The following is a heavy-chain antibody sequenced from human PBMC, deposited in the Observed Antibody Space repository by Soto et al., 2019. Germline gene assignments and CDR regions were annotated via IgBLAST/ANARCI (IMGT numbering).Heavy chain of an antibody. D-gene: IGHD3-10*01. Sequence: QVQLVQSGAEVKKPGASVRLSCKTSTYTFTTYYMHWVRQAPGHGLEWMGIINPGSGGTTYTQKFQDRVTMTRDTSTSTVYMDLNSLRSDDTAVYYCATEFGVQSRRAYYFDYWGQGTLVTVSS. CDR1: TYTFTTYY. V-gene: IGHV1-46*01. CDR2: INPGSGGT. J-gene: IGHJ4*02. CDR3: ATEFGVQSRRAYYFDY.